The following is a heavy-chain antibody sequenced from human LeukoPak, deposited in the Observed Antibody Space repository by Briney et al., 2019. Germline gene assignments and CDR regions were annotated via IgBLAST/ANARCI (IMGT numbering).Heavy chain of an antibody. V-gene: IGHV3-11*01. Sequence: GGSLRLSCAASGFTFSDYYMSWIRQAPGKGLEWVSYISSSGSTIYYADSVKGRFTISRDNAKNSLYLQMNSLRAEDTAVHYCAKSRLGYYYMDVWGKGTTVTISS. CDR1: GFTFSDYY. CDR2: ISSSGSTI. CDR3: AKSRLGYYYMDV. J-gene: IGHJ6*03.